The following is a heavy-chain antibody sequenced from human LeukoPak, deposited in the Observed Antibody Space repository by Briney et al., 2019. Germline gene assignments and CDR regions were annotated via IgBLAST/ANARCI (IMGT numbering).Heavy chain of an antibody. V-gene: IGHV1-8*01. CDR2: MNPNSGNT. CDR3: ARGGRDSSSWYGSFDY. CDR1: GYTFTSYD. Sequence: ASVKVSCKASGYTFTSYDINWVRQATGQGPEWMGWMNPNSGNTGYAQKFQGRVTMTRNTSISTAYMELSSLRSEDTAVYYCARGGRDSSSWYGSFDYWGQGTLVTVSS. D-gene: IGHD6-13*01. J-gene: IGHJ4*02.